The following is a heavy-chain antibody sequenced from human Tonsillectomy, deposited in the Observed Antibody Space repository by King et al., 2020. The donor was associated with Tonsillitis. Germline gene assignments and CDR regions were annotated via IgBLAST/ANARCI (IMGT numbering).Heavy chain of an antibody. V-gene: IGHV3-21*01. CDR3: ARDSGGNSGFDY. CDR2: ISHSSSYI. J-gene: IGHJ4*02. Sequence: VQLVESGGGLVKPGGSLRLSCAASGFTFSSYSMNWVRQAPGKGLEWVSSISHSSSYIYYADPVKGRFTISRDNAKNSLHLQMNSLRAEDTAVYYCARDSGGNSGFDYWGQGTLVTVSS. CDR1: GFTFSSYS. D-gene: IGHD4-23*01.